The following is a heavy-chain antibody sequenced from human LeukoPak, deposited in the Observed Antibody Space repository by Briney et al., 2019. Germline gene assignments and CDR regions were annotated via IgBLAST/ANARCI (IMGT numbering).Heavy chain of an antibody. D-gene: IGHD1-26*01. J-gene: IGHJ4*02. CDR3: ARGPSSGSYYYFDY. Sequence: SETLSLTCAVYGGSFSGYYWSWIRQPPGKGLEWIGEINHSGSTNYNPSLKSRVTISVDTSKNQFSLKLSSVTAADTAVYYCARGPSSGSYYYFDYWGQGTLVTVSS. V-gene: IGHV4-34*01. CDR1: GGSFSGYY. CDR2: INHSGST.